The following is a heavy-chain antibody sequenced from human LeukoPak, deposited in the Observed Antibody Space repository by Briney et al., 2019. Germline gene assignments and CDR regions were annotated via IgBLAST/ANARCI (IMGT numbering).Heavy chain of an antibody. CDR2: INPSGGST. J-gene: IGHJ3*02. D-gene: IGHD3-9*01. V-gene: IGHV1-46*01. CDR1: GYTFTSYY. Sequence: ASVKVSCKASGYTFTSYYMHWVRQAPGQGLEWMGIINPSGGSTSYAQKFQGRVTMTRDMSTSTVYMELSSLRSEDTAVYYCARYPIRTTRRYFDWLLTPQADAFDIWGQGTMVTVSS. CDR3: ARYPIRTTRRYFDWLLTPQADAFDI.